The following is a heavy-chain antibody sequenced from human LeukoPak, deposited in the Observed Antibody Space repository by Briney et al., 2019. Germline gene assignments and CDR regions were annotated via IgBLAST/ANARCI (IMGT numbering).Heavy chain of an antibody. CDR3: ASGSYYGLYFDY. CDR1: GGSISSYY. Sequence: SETLSLTCTVSGGSISSYYWSWIRQPPGKGLEWIGYIYYSGSTNYNPSLKSRVTISVDTSKNQFSLKLSSVTAADTAVYYCASGSYYGLYFDYWGQGTLVTVSS. CDR2: IYYSGST. J-gene: IGHJ4*02. D-gene: IGHD1-26*01. V-gene: IGHV4-59*01.